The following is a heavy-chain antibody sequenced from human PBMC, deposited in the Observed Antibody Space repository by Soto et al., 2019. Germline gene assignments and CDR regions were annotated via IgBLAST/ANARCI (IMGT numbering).Heavy chain of an antibody. CDR3: TTDLHGLNYDFWSGYWSYYYYGMDV. D-gene: IGHD3-3*01. CDR2: IWYDGSNK. V-gene: IGHV3-33*01. J-gene: IGHJ6*02. CDR1: GFTFSSYG. Sequence: GSLRLSCAASGFTFSSYGMHWVRQAPGKGLEWVAVIWYDGSNKYYADSVKGRFTISRDDSKNTPYLQMNSLKTEDTAVYYCTTDLHGLNYDFWSGYWSYYYYGMDVWGQGTTVTVSS.